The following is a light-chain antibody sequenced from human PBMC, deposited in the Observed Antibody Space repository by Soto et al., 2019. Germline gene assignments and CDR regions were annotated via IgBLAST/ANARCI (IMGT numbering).Light chain of an antibody. Sequence: EVVLTQSPGTLSLSPGERATLSCRASQSVSNKYLAWYQQKPGQAPRLLIFGSSDRATGIPDRFSGRGSGTDFTLTISRLEPEDFAVYYCQQYGSSPPYTFGQGTKLEIK. CDR2: GSS. CDR3: QQYGSSPPYT. V-gene: IGKV3-20*01. J-gene: IGKJ2*01. CDR1: QSVSNKY.